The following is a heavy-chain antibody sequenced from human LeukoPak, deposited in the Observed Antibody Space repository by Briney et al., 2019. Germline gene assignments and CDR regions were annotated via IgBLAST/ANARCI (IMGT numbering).Heavy chain of an antibody. CDR2: IYYSGST. CDR3: ARQLGYCSGGVCYSGIRFDP. J-gene: IGHJ5*02. Sequence: SSETLSLTCTVSGDSISNGGYYWSWIRQVPGKGLEWIGYIYYSGSTYYNPSLKSLKSRVSISADASKNQFYVNVSSVTAADTAVYYCARQLGYCSGGVCYSGIRFDPWGQGTLVTVSS. CDR1: GDSISNGGYY. V-gene: IGHV4-31*03. D-gene: IGHD2-8*02.